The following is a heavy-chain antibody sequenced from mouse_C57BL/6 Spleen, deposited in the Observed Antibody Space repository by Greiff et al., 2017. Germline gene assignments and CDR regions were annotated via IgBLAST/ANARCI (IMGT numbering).Heavy chain of an antibody. Sequence: EVQLQQSGAELVKPGASVKLSCTASGFNIKDYYMHWVKQRTEQGLEWIGRIDPEDGDTKYAPKFQGKATITADTSSNTAYLQLSSLTSEDTAVYYCARGDSSGYDYAMDYWGQGTSVTVST. J-gene: IGHJ4*01. V-gene: IGHV14-2*01. CDR3: ARGDSSGYDYAMDY. CDR2: IDPEDGDT. D-gene: IGHD3-2*02. CDR1: GFNIKDYY.